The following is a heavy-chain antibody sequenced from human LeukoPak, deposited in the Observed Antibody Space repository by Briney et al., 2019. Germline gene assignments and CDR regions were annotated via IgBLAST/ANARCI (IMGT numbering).Heavy chain of an antibody. D-gene: IGHD1-26*01. Sequence: PSETLSLTCTVSGGSISSGGYYWSWIRQHPGKGLEWIGYIYYSGSTFYNPSLKSRITISLDTSKNQFSLQLSSVTAADTAMYYCARDSGTYYGPFDYWGQGTLVTVSS. CDR3: ARDSGTYYGPFDY. V-gene: IGHV4-31*03. J-gene: IGHJ4*02. CDR1: GGSISSGGYY. CDR2: IYYSGST.